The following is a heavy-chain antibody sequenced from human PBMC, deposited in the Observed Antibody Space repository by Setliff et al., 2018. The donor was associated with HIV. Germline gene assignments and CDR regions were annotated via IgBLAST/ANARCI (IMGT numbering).Heavy chain of an antibody. J-gene: IGHJ4*02. V-gene: IGHV4-59*01. Sequence: SETLSLTCTVSGGSISNYYWSWIRQPPGRGLEWIGYVYHIGTTNYNASFNSRLTISIDTSRSQFSLRLSSVTAADTAIYYCARDQAFGERVFDYWGQGIPVTVSS. CDR2: VYHIGTT. D-gene: IGHD3-10*01. CDR1: GGSISNYY. CDR3: ARDQAFGERVFDY.